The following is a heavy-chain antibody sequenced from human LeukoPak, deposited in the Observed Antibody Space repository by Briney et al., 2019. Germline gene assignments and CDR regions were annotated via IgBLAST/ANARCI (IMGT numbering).Heavy chain of an antibody. CDR3: ALYGSGDYFHY. CDR1: SDSISNYY. J-gene: IGHJ4*02. D-gene: IGHD3-10*01. V-gene: IGHV4-59*01. CDR2: VYFSGST. Sequence: SETLSHTCTFTSDSISNYYWHWIRQPPGKGLEWIGYVYFSGSTNYNPSLQSRVSISLDTSKNQLSLKLSSVTGADTAMYYCALYGSGDYFHYWGQGTLVTVSS.